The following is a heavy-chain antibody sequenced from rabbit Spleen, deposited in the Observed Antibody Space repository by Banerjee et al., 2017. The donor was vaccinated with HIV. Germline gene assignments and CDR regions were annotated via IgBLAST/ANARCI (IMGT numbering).Heavy chain of an antibody. CDR3: ARDGAGGTYFAL. CDR1: GFTLSSYY. V-gene: IGHV1S7*01. CDR2: IDPVFGIT. D-gene: IGHD8-1*01. Sequence: HLKESGGGLAQPGGSLKLSCTASGFTLSSYYMNWVRQAPGKGLEWIGYIDPVFGITYYANWVSGRFSISRENAQNTVFLQMTSLTAADTATYFCARDGAGGTYFALWGPGTLVTVS. J-gene: IGHJ4*01.